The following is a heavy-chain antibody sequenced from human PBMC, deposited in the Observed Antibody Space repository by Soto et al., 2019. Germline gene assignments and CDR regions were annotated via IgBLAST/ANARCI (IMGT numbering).Heavy chain of an antibody. J-gene: IGHJ3*02. CDR2: VTGRSSST. Sequence: EVRLLESGGGLVQPGGSLRLSCVASGFTFSNYAMSWVRQAPGKGLEWVSVVTGRSSSTYYADSVEGRFIISRDNSRNTLFLQMNSLGAEDTAVYYCTKHLPSKKNQRRWADAFHIWGQGTILTDSS. D-gene: IGHD2-2*01. CDR3: TKHLPSKKNQRRWADAFHI. CDR1: GFTFSNYA. V-gene: IGHV3-23*01.